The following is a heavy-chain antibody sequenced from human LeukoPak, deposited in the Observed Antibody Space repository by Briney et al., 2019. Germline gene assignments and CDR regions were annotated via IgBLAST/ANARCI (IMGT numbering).Heavy chain of an antibody. CDR2: ISGTGSST. J-gene: IGHJ5*02. V-gene: IGHV3-23*01. CDR3: AKASVAIPQYCNS. D-gene: IGHD2-2*02. Sequence: GGSLRLSCEASGFTFGNYAMNWVRQAPGKGLEWVSTISGTGSSTYYADSAKGRFTITRDNSKDTLFLQLNSLTAADTAMYFCAKASVAIPQYCNSWGQGTLVTVSS. CDR1: GFTFGNYA.